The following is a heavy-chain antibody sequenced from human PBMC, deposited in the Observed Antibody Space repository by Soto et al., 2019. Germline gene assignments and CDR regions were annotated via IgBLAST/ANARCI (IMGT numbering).Heavy chain of an antibody. J-gene: IGHJ4*02. CDR1: GASVSSDYW. CDR2: IYHSGRT. Sequence: QVQLQESGPGVVKPSGTLSLTCAVSGASVSSDYWWSWVRLPPGKGLEWIGEIYHSGRTNYNPSLKSRVTKSLDKSKYQLSLILNSVTAADTAVYYCARDRPSYGRNFHYWGQGTLVTVSS. D-gene: IGHD1-26*01. V-gene: IGHV4-4*02. CDR3: ARDRPSYGRNFHY.